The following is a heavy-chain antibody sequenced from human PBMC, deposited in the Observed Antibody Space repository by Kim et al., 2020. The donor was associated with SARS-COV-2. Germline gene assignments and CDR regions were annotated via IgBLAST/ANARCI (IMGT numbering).Heavy chain of an antibody. J-gene: IGHJ5*01. CDR3: ARYRFEAMVRGVIIGNRF. CDR2: INHSGST. D-gene: IGHD3-10*01. Sequence: SETLSLTCAVYGGSFSGYYWSWIRQPPGKGLEWIGEINHSGSTNYNPSLKSRVTISVDTSKNQFSLKLSSVTAADTAVYYCARYRFEAMVRGVIIGNRF. CDR1: GGSFSGYY. V-gene: IGHV4-34*01.